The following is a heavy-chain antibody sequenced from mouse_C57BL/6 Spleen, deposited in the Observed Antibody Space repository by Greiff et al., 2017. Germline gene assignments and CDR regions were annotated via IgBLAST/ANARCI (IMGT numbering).Heavy chain of an antibody. J-gene: IGHJ2*01. Sequence: VQLQQPGAELVKPGASVKLSCKASGYTFTSYWMHWVKQRPGQGLEWIGMIHPNSGSTNYNEKFKSKATLTVDKSSSTAYMQLSSLTSEDSAVYDCARSGYYGSPLDYWGQGTTLTVSS. CDR3: ARSGYYGSPLDY. CDR2: IHPNSGST. D-gene: IGHD1-1*01. V-gene: IGHV1-64*01. CDR1: GYTFTSYW.